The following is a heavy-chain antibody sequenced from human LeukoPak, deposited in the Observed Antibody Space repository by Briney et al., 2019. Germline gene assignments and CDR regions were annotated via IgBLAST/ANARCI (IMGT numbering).Heavy chain of an antibody. CDR3: ARELYPWYFDL. CDR1: GFTVSSNY. CDR2: IYSGGST. J-gene: IGHJ2*01. Sequence: GGSLRLSCAASGFTVSSNYMSWDRQAPGKGLEWVSVIYSGGSTYYADSVKGRFTISRDNSKNTLYLQMNSLRAEDTAVYYCARELYPWYFDLWGRGTLVTVSS. D-gene: IGHD2-8*01. V-gene: IGHV3-53*01.